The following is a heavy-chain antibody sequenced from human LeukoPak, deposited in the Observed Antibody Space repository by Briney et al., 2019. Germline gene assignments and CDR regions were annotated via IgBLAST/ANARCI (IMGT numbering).Heavy chain of an antibody. Sequence: GGSLRLSCAASGFTFSSYSMNWVRQAPGKGLEWVSSISSSSSYIYYADSVKGRFTISRDNAKNSLYLQMNSLRAEDTAVYYCARDHPPGSYDFWSGYYYYGMDVWGQGTTVTVSS. D-gene: IGHD3-3*01. CDR3: ARDHPPGSYDFWSGYYYYGMDV. J-gene: IGHJ6*02. CDR1: GFTFSSYS. V-gene: IGHV3-21*01. CDR2: ISSSSSYI.